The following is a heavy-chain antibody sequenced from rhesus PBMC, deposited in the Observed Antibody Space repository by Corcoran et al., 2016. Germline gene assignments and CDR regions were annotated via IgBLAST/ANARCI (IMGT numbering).Heavy chain of an antibody. CDR3: ARGSSGHFDY. J-gene: IGHJ4*01. D-gene: IGHD6-31*01. Sequence: QLQLQESGPGLVKPSETLSVTCAVSGGSISSSYWSWIRQAPGNGLAWIGYIYGSGSSTNYNPSLKSRVTLSVDTSKNQLSLKLSSVTTADTAVYYCARGSSGHFDYWGQGVLVTVSS. CDR1: GGSISSSY. CDR2: IYGSGSST. V-gene: IGHV4-169*01.